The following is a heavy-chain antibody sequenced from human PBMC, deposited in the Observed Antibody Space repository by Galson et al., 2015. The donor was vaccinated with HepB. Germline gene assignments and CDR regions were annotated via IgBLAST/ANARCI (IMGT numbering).Heavy chain of an antibody. V-gene: IGHV3-30*18. D-gene: IGHD3-16*01. J-gene: IGHJ4*02. Sequence: SLRLSCATSGLTFSEYYMSWIRQAPGKGLEWVAVISYDGSNKYHADSAKVRFTISRDNSKNTLYLQMNSLRAEDTAVYYCAKPRSRGGGGYYFDYWGQGTLVTVS. CDR1: GLTFSEYY. CDR2: ISYDGSNK. CDR3: AKPRSRGGGGYYFDY.